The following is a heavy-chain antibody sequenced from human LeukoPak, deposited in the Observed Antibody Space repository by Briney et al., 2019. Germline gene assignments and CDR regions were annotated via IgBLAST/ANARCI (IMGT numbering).Heavy chain of an antibody. CDR2: IYYSGST. CDR3: AREQVDTAMVFDYFDY. V-gene: IGHV4-59*01. Sequence: SETLSLTCTVSGGSISSYYWSWIRQPPGKGLEWIGYIYYSGSTNYNPSLKSRVTISVDTSKNQFSLKLSSVTAADTALYYCAREQVDTAMVFDYFDYWGQGTLVTVSS. CDR1: GGSISSYY. D-gene: IGHD5-18*01. J-gene: IGHJ4*02.